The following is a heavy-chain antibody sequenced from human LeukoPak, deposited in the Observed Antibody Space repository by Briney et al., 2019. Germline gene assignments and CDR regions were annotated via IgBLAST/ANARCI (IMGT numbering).Heavy chain of an antibody. CDR1: GGSISSGGYY. J-gene: IGHJ4*02. CDR3: ARDLGMGLDY. CDR2: IYYSGST. Sequence: SETLSLTCTVSGGSISSGGYYWSWIRQHPGKGLEWIGYIYYSGSTYYNPSLKSRVTTSVDTSKNQFSLKLSSVTAADTAVYYCARDLGMGLDYWGQGTLVTVSS. V-gene: IGHV4-31*03. D-gene: IGHD1-26*01.